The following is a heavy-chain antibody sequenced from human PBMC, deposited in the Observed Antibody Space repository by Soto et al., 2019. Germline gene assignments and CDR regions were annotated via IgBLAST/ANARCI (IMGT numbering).Heavy chain of an antibody. CDR1: GFIFSSYW. CDR2: INNYGSDT. CDR3: ARDITVTPVY. Sequence: GGSLRLSCAASGFIFSSYWMHWVRQAPGKGLVWVSRINNYGSDTTYADSVKGRFTVSRDNTRNTRYLEMKSLRAEDTAVYYCARDITVTPVYWGQGTLVTVSS. V-gene: IGHV3-74*01. J-gene: IGHJ4*02. D-gene: IGHD1-20*01.